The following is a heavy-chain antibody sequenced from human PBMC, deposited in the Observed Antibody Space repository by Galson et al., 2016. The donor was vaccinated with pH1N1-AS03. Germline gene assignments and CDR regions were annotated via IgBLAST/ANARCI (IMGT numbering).Heavy chain of an antibody. CDR2: VHTSGST. V-gene: IGHV4-4*07. D-gene: IGHD1-26*01. J-gene: IGHJ6*04. Sequence: SETLSLTCTISGVSIANLYWSWIRQSAGKGLEWIGRVHTSGSTNYNPSLKSRVSMSIVTSTMKFSLRLTSVTAADTAVYYCARVGGLSYPHPRWDVDVWGKGTTVTVSS. CDR3: ARVGGLSYPHPRWDVDV. CDR1: GVSIANLY.